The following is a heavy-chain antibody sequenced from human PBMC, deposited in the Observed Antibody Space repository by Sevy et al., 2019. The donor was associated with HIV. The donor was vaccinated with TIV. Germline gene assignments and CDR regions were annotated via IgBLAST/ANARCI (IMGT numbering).Heavy chain of an antibody. J-gene: IGHJ6*02. D-gene: IGHD6-13*01. V-gene: IGHV3-7*01. CDR1: GFTFSSYW. CDR3: ARDPPGIAAAGSMDV. Sequence: GGSLRLSCAASGFTFSSYWMSWVRQAPGKGLEWVANIKQDGSEKYYVDSVKGRFTISRDNAKNSLYLQMNSLRAEDTAVYYCARDPPGIAAAGSMDVWGQWTTVTVSS. CDR2: IKQDGSEK.